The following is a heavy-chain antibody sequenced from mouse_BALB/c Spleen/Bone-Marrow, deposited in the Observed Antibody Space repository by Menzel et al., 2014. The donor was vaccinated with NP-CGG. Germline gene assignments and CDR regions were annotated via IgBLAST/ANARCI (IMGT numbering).Heavy chain of an antibody. J-gene: IGHJ4*01. CDR3: ARRGNWGYAMDY. D-gene: IGHD2-1*01. V-gene: IGHV1-66*01. CDR2: IFPGCGNI. Sequence: QVQLKQSGPELVKPGASVKISCEASGYSLTSYYIHWVKQRPGQGLEWIGWIFPGCGNIKYNEKFKGEATLTADTSSSTAYMRLSSLTSEDSAVYFCARRGNWGYAMDYGGQGTSVTVSS. CDR1: GYSLTSYY.